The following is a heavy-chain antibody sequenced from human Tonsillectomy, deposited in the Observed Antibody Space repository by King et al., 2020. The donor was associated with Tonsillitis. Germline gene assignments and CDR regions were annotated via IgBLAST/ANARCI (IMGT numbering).Heavy chain of an antibody. CDR1: GFTLSNYA. D-gene: IGHD2-15*01. Sequence: VQLVESGGGLVQSGGSLRLSCAASGFTLSNYAMSWVRQTPGKGLEWVSSISGSGGYTYYADSLEGRFTISRDNSKNTLCLQMNSLRAEDTAVYYCAKQIGFCNGGTCSLDYWGQGALVTVSS. J-gene: IGHJ4*02. V-gene: IGHV3-23*04. CDR3: AKQIGFCNGGTCSLDY. CDR2: ISGSGGYT.